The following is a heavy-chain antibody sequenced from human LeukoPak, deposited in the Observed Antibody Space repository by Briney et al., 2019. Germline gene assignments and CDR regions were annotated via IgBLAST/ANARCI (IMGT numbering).Heavy chain of an antibody. J-gene: IGHJ5*02. CDR2: IYDNGNT. CDR3: ARGPSRSCAGGNCFSS. Sequence: SETLSLTCTVSGGSISSYYWNWIRQPPGKGLEWIGYIYDNGNTNYNPSFKSRVTISVDTSRNQFSLKLRSVTSADTAVYYCARGPSRSCAGGNCFSSWGQGTLVIVSS. V-gene: IGHV4-59*01. CDR1: GGSISSYY. D-gene: IGHD2-15*01.